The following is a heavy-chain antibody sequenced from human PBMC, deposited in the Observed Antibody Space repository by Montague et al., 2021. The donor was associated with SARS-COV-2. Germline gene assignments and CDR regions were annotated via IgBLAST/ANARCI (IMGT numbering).Heavy chain of an antibody. J-gene: IGHJ5*02. D-gene: IGHD1-14*01. CDR3: ARTEYNRNDWFDP. Sequence: SETLSLTCCVSGGSISSYYWSWIRQSPGKGLEWIGYIFHSGITDYNPSLQSRVTISLDMSKDQFSLPLTSVTAADSAVYYCARTEYNRNDWFDPWGQGTLVTVSS. V-gene: IGHV4-59*13. CDR2: IFHSGIT. CDR1: GGSISSYY.